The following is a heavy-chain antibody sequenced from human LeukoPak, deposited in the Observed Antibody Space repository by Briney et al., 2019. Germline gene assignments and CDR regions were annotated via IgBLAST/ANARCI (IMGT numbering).Heavy chain of an antibody. D-gene: IGHD4-17*01. CDR2: TSFDGSTK. CDR1: GFSFSIYG. V-gene: IGHV3-30*18. J-gene: IGHJ4*01. CDR3: AKGISATTSVTGLEC. Sequence: GGSLRLSCAASGFSFSIYGMHWVRQAPGKGLEWVAVTSFDGSTKYYADSVKGRFTISRDNSKSTLYLQMNTLRAEDTAVYYCAKGISATTSVTGLECWGHGTLLTVSS.